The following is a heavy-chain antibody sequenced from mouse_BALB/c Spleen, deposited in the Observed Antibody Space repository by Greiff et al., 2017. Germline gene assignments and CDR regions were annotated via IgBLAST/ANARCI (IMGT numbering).Heavy chain of an antibody. Sequence: QVQLKESGPGLVAPSQSLSITCTVSGFSLTGYGVNWVRQPPGKGLEWLGMIWGDGSTDYNSALKSRLSISKDNSKSQVFLKMNSLQTDDTARYYCARYVNYYAMDSWGQGTSVTVSS. CDR2: IWGDGST. J-gene: IGHJ4*01. V-gene: IGHV2-6-7*01. CDR3: ARYVNYYAMDS. CDR1: GFSLTGYG.